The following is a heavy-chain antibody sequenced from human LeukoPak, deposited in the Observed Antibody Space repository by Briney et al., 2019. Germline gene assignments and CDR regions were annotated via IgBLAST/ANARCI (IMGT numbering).Heavy chain of an antibody. D-gene: IGHD4-17*01. CDR1: GYTFTGYY. CDR2: INPNSGGT. Sequence: ASVKVSCKASGYTFTGYYMHWVRQAHGQGLEWMGWINPNSGGTNYAQKFQGRGTMTRDTSISTAYMELSRLRSDDTAVYYGARDGIDYCDHFDYWGQGTLVTVSS. V-gene: IGHV1-2*02. J-gene: IGHJ4*02. CDR3: ARDGIDYCDHFDY.